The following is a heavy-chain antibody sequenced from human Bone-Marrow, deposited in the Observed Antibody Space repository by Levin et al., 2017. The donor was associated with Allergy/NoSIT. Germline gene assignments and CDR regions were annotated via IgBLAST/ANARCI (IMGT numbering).Heavy chain of an antibody. D-gene: IGHD3-3*01. V-gene: IGHV3-74*01. CDR3: ARDRKRGYDFWSGRTDAFDI. J-gene: IGHJ3*02. CDR1: GFTFRSYW. Sequence: LSLTCAASGFTFRSYWMHWVRQAPGKGLVWVSRINSDGSSTSYADSVKGRFTISRDNAKNTLYLQMNSLRAEDTAVYYCARDRKRGYDFWSGRTDAFDIWGQGTMVTVSS. CDR2: INSDGSST.